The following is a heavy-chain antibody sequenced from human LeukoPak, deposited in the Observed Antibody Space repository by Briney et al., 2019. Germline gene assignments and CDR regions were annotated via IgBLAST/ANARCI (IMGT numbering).Heavy chain of an antibody. Sequence: SQTLSLTCTVSGGSISSGSYYWSWIRQPAGKGLEWIGRIYTSGSTNYNPSLKSRVTISVDTSKNQFPLKLSSVTAADTAVYYCAGTIAARRPSAFDIWGQGTMVTVSS. CDR3: AGTIAARRPSAFDI. D-gene: IGHD6-6*01. J-gene: IGHJ3*02. CDR1: GGSISSGSYY. V-gene: IGHV4-61*02. CDR2: IYTSGST.